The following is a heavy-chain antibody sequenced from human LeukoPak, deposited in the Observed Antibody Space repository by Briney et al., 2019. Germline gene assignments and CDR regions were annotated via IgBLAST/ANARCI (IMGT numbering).Heavy chain of an antibody. CDR2: IYHSGST. D-gene: IGHD5-12*01. V-gene: IGHV4-59*01. CDR3: ARGGGYASPIGY. Sequence: SETLSLTCTLSGGSISTYYWSGIRQPPGKGLEGIGYIYHSGSTNYNPSLKSRVTISVDTYKNKYSLKLSSVTDADTAVYYCARGGGYASPIGYWGQGALVTVSS. J-gene: IGHJ4*02. CDR1: GGSISTYY.